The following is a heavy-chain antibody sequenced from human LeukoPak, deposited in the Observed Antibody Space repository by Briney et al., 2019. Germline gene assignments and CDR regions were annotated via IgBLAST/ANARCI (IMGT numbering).Heavy chain of an antibody. J-gene: IGHJ5*02. D-gene: IGHD3-9*01. CDR2: INPNSGGT. CDR1: GYTFTGYY. CDR3: ARLLLRYFDWNWFDP. V-gene: IGHV1-2*02. Sequence: ASVKVSCKASGYTFTGYYMHWVRQAPGQGLEWMGWINPNSGGTNYAQKLQGRVTMTTDTSTSTAYMELRSLRSDDTAVYYCARLLLRYFDWNWFDPWGQGTLVTVSS.